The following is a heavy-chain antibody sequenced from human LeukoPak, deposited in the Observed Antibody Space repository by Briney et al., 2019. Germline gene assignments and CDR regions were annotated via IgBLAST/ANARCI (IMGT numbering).Heavy chain of an antibody. CDR1: GGSISSSSYY. D-gene: IGHD4-17*01. CDR3: ARLGDLNYGMDV. CDR2: IYYSGST. V-gene: IGHV4-39*01. Sequence: SETLSLTCTVSGGSISSSSYYWGWIRQPPGKGLEWIGSIYYSGSTYYNPSLKSRVTISVDTSKNQFSLKLSSVTAADTAVYYCARLGDLNYGMDVWGQGTTVTVPS. J-gene: IGHJ6*02.